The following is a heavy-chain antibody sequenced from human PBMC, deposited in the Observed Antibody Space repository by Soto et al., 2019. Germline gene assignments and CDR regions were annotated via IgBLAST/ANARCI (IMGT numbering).Heavy chain of an antibody. V-gene: IGHV3-74*01. J-gene: IGHJ4*02. Sequence: EVQLVESGGGLVQPGGSLRLSCAASGIIFTNYWMHWVRQAPGKGLVWVSRIDNDGSGTSYADSVKGRFTISRDNANNTVSLQMSSLGAEDTAVYYCTTGFEYWGQGTVVTVSS. CDR2: IDNDGSGT. CDR3: TTGFEY. CDR1: GIIFTNYW.